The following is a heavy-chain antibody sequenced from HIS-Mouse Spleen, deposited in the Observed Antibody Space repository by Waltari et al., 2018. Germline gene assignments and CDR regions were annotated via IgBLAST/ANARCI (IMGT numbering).Heavy chain of an antibody. D-gene: IGHD4-17*01. CDR2: ILPGNPDT. V-gene: IGHV5-51*03. J-gene: IGHJ3*02. Sequence: EVQLVQSGAEVKKPGESLKISCKGSGYSFTSYWIGWVRQMPGKGLEWMATILPGNPDTRYSPAFQGEVTISADKSSSTAYLQWSSLKTSVTAMYYCARYGLSLRVDACDIWGQGTMVTVSS. CDR3: ARYGLSLRVDACDI. CDR1: GYSFTSYW.